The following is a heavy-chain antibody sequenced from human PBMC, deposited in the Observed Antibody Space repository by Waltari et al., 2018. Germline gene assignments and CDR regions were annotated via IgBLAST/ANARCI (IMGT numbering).Heavy chain of an antibody. Sequence: QVQLVQSGAEVKKPGSSVKVSCKASGGTFSSYAINWVRQAPGQGLEWLGGTSPVFGTANYAHRFQGRVTMTTEESTSTAYMELSSLKPEDTAVYYCTRVTGGSWEGGFDPWGQGTLVTVSS. J-gene: IGHJ5*02. V-gene: IGHV1-69*05. CDR3: TRVTGGSWEGGFDP. CDR2: TSPVFGTA. CDR1: GGTFSSYA. D-gene: IGHD6-13*01.